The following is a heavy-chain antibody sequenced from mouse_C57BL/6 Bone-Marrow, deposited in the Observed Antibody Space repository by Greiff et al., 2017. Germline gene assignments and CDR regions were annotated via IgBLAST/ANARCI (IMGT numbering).Heavy chain of an antibody. Sequence: QVQLQQPGAELVKPLASVKLSCKASGYTFTSYWMHWVKQRPGQGLEWIGMIHPNSGSTNYNEKFKSKATLTVDKSSSTAYMQLSSLTSEDSAVYYCASRIYYDYEGFAYWGQGTLVTVSA. J-gene: IGHJ3*01. CDR3: ASRIYYDYEGFAY. V-gene: IGHV1-64*01. CDR2: IHPNSGST. D-gene: IGHD2-4*01. CDR1: GYTFTSYW.